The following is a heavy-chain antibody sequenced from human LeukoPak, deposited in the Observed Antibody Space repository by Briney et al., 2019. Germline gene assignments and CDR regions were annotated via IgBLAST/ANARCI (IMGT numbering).Heavy chain of an antibody. CDR3: ATGPGYYYYMDV. Sequence: GASVKVSCKASGYTFTGYYMHWARQAPGQGLEWMGWISAYNGNTNYAQKLQGRVTMTTDTSTSTAYMELRSLRSDDTAVYYCATGPGYYYYMDVWGKGTTVTVSS. V-gene: IGHV1-18*04. J-gene: IGHJ6*03. CDR1: GYTFTGYY. CDR2: ISAYNGNT.